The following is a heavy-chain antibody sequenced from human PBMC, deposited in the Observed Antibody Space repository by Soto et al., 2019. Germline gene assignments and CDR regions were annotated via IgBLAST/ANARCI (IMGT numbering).Heavy chain of an antibody. CDR2: ISPHNGKT. CDR3: ARDSNHYFDY. J-gene: IGHJ4*02. D-gene: IGHD3-3*02. CDR1: GYTFVTYY. Sequence: GASVKVSCKTSGYTFVTYYISWLRQAPGQGIEWMGWISPHNGKTKYIEDLQGRVTLTADTSTSTAYMELRNLRSDDTAVYFCARDSNHYFDYWGQGTLVTVSS. V-gene: IGHV1-18*01.